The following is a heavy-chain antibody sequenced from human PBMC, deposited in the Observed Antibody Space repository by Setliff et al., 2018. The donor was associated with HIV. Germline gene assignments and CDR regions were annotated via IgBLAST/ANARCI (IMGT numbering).Heavy chain of an antibody. CDR1: GGTFSSYG. CDR3: ARERDYHDNSGGWFDP. D-gene: IGHD3-22*01. V-gene: IGHV1-69*10. Sequence: GASVKVSCKASGGTFSSYGISWVRQAPGQGLEWMGGIIPIIGIPNYAQKFLGRVTITADESTTTAFMELSSLRPEDTAMYYCARERDYHDNSGGWFDPWGQGTQVTVSS. CDR2: IIPIIGIP. J-gene: IGHJ5*02.